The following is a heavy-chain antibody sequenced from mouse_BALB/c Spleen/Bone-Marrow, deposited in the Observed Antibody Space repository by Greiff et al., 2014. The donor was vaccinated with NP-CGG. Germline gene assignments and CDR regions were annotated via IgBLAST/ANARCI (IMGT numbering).Heavy chain of an antibody. CDR2: ISNGGGST. CDR1: GFPFRSYT. D-gene: IGHD1-1*01. Sequence: VQLKESGGGLVQPGGSLKISWAASGFPFRSYTMSWVRPIPEKRLGWVAYISNGGGSTYYPDTVKGRFTISRDNAKNTLYLQMSSLKSEDTAMYYCARHGGSRGYYFDYWGQGTTLTVSS. V-gene: IGHV5-12-2*01. CDR3: ARHGGSRGYYFDY. J-gene: IGHJ2*01.